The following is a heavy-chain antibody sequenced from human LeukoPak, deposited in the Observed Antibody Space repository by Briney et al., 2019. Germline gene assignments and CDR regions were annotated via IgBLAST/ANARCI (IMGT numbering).Heavy chain of an antibody. Sequence: PGGSLRLSCAAFGFTFSSYWMSWVRQAPGKGLEWVANIKQDGSEKYYVDSVKGRFTISRDNAKNSLYLQMNSLRAEDTAVYYCARDGCLYSSGWSTPKNYWGQGALVTVSS. CDR3: ARDGCLYSSGWSTPKNY. CDR1: GFTFSSYW. CDR2: IKQDGSEK. J-gene: IGHJ4*02. V-gene: IGHV3-7*01. D-gene: IGHD6-19*01.